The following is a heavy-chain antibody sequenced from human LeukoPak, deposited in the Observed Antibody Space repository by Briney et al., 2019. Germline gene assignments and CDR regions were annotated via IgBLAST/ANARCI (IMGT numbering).Heavy chain of an antibody. J-gene: IGHJ4*02. D-gene: IGHD6-19*01. CDR2: INPNSGGT. CDR1: GYTFTSSD. Sequence: ASVKVSCKASGYTFTSSDINWVRQAPGQGVEWMGWINPNSGGTHYAQKFQGRVTMTRDTSISTAYMELSRLRSDDTAVYYCAREFKQWLAPWGYWGQGALVTVSS. V-gene: IGHV1-2*02. CDR3: AREFKQWLAPWGY.